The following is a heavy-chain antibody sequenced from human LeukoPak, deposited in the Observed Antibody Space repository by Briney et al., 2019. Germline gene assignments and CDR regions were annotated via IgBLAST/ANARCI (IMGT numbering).Heavy chain of an antibody. Sequence: ASVKVSCKASGYTFTSYGISWVRQAPGQGLEWMGWISAYNGNTNYAQKLQGRVTMTTDTSTSTAYMELSSLRSEDTAVYYCASGVIGGIAAAGTEGLYYYYYYMDVWGKGTTVTVSS. CDR1: GYTFTSYG. J-gene: IGHJ6*03. CDR2: ISAYNGNT. D-gene: IGHD6-13*01. CDR3: ASGVIGGIAAAGTEGLYYYYYYMDV. V-gene: IGHV1-18*01.